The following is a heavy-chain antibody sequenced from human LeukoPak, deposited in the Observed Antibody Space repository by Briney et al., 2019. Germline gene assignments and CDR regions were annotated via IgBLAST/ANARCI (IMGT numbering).Heavy chain of an antibody. CDR2: INHSGST. CDR3: ATDLGSKVDV. J-gene: IGHJ6*02. Sequence: SETLSLTCAVYGGSFSGYYWSWIRQPPGKGLEWIGEINHSGSTNYNPSLKSRVTISVDTSKNQFSLKLSSVTAADTAVYYCATDLGSKVDVWGQGTTVTVSS. CDR1: GGSFSGYY. V-gene: IGHV4-34*01. D-gene: IGHD1-26*01.